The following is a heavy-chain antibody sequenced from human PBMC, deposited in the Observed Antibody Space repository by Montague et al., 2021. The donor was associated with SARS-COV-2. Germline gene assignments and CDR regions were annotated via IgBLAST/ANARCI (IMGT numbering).Heavy chain of an antibody. CDR1: GGSISTYP. CDR2: IHSNGDT. V-gene: IGHV4-4*07. Sequence: SETLSLTCTVSGGSISTYPWSWIRQPAGKALEWIGRIHSNGDTTXNPSLKSRLTMSVDTSERLFSLKMTSVSAADTAIYYCARGSEYYYHPFDYWGHGNLVTASS. CDR3: ARGSEYYYHPFDY. J-gene: IGHJ4*01. D-gene: IGHD2/OR15-2a*01.